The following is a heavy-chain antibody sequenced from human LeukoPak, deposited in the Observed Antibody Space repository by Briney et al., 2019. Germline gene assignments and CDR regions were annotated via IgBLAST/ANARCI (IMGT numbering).Heavy chain of an antibody. CDR3: AKVSAVTRGHFDY. D-gene: IGHD3-10*01. J-gene: IGHJ4*02. V-gene: IGHV3-23*01. CDR1: GFTFSSYA. Sequence: GGSLRLSCAASGFTFSSYAMSWVRQAPGKGLEWVSAISGSDGSTYYADSVKGRFTISRDNSKNTLYLQINSLRAEDTAAYYCAKVSAVTRGHFDYWGQGNLVTVSS. CDR2: ISGSDGST.